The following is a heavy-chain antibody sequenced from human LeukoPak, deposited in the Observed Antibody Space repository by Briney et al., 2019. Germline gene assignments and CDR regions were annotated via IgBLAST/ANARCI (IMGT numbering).Heavy chain of an antibody. V-gene: IGHV4-39*02. CDR2: ICSGGNT. J-gene: IGHJ4*02. Sequence: SETLSLTCTVSGGSVSSSYYWGWIRQPPGKGLEWIGSICSGGNTCSNPSLASRVTISVDSSRSHFFLQLTSATAADTAVYFCARDGPWKSDYWGQGTLVTVSS. CDR1: GGSVSSSYY. CDR3: ARDGPWKSDY. D-gene: IGHD1-1*01.